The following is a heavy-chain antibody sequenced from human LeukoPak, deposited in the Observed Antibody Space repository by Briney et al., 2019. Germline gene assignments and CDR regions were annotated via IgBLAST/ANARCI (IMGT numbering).Heavy chain of an antibody. CDR2: ISSSGSTI. Sequence: GGSLRLSCAASGFTFSDYYMSWIRQAPGKGLEWVSYISSSGSTIYYADSVKGRLTISRDNAKNSLYLQMNSLRAEDTAVYYCVPLTNPSYFDYWGQGTLVTVSS. V-gene: IGHV3-11*01. CDR1: GFTFSDYY. CDR3: VPLTNPSYFDY. D-gene: IGHD1-14*01. J-gene: IGHJ4*02.